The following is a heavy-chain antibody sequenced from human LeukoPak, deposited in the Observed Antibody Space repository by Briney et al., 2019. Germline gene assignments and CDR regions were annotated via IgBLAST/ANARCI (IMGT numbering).Heavy chain of an antibody. CDR3: ARASYYYDSSGYRGGAFDI. Sequence: SSETLSLTCTVSGGSISSYYWSWIRQPPGKGLEWIGYMYYSGSTNYNPSLKSRVTISADTSKNQFSLKLSSVTAADTAVYYCARASYYYDSSGYRGGAFDIWGQGTMVTVSS. J-gene: IGHJ3*02. V-gene: IGHV4-59*01. CDR1: GGSISSYY. CDR2: MYYSGST. D-gene: IGHD3-22*01.